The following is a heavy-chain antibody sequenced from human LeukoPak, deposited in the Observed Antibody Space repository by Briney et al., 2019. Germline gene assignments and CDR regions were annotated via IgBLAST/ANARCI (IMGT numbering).Heavy chain of an antibody. Sequence: GGSLRLSCAASGFTVSSNYISWVRQAPGKGLEWVSVIYSGGGTNYADSVKGRFTISRDNSKNTLYLQMSSLRAEDTAVYYCARDLPLRYDSSGSQSSNWGQGTLVTVSS. CDR2: IYSGGGT. V-gene: IGHV3-53*01. CDR1: GFTVSSNY. D-gene: IGHD3-22*01. CDR3: ARDLPLRYDSSGSQSSN. J-gene: IGHJ4*02.